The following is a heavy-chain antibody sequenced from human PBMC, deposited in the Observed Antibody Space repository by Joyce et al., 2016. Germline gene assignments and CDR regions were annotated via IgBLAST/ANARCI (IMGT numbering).Heavy chain of an antibody. J-gene: IGHJ4*02. CDR1: GFTFNVAW. Sequence: EVQVAEYGGGLVKPGGSLRLSCAACGFTFNVAWMTWVRQAPGKGLEWVGRIKSKTSGETTEYAAPVKGRFTISRDDSKNTVSLQMNGLRTEDTAVYFCAADVAEVGFGELDHWGQGTLVTVSS. CDR3: AADVAEVGFGELDH. CDR2: IKSKTSGETT. D-gene: IGHD3-10*01. V-gene: IGHV3-15*01.